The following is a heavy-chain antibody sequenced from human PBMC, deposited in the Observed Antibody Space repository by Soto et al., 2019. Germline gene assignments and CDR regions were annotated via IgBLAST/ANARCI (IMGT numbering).Heavy chain of an antibody. V-gene: IGHV3-23*01. CDR1: GFTFSNYA. CDR2: ISGKGDKT. Sequence: DVQLLESGGGLVLPGGSLRLSCAASGFTFSNYAMTWVRQAPGKGLEWVSGISGKGDKTYYADSVKGRVTISRDNSKNTLYLQMNTLRAEDTAIYFCAKDIGGYLVGPLDFWGQGSLVTVSS. J-gene: IGHJ4*02. D-gene: IGHD5-18*01. CDR3: AKDIGGYLVGPLDF.